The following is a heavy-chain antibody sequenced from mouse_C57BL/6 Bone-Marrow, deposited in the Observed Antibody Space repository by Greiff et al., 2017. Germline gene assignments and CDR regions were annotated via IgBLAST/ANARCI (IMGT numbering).Heavy chain of an antibody. V-gene: IGHV1-72*01. Sequence: VQVQQPGAELVKPGASVKLSCKASGYTFTSYWMHWVKQRPGRGIEWIGRIDPNSGGTKYKEKFKSKATLTVDKPSSTAYMQLSSLTSEDSAVYYCAKLGQGADWGQGTLVTVSA. D-gene: IGHD4-1*01. CDR3: AKLGQGAD. CDR2: IDPNSGGT. CDR1: GYTFTSYW. J-gene: IGHJ3*01.